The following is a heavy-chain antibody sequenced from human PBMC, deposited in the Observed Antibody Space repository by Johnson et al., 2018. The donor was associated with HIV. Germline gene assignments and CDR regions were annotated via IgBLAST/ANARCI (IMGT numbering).Heavy chain of an antibody. D-gene: IGHD6-19*01. CDR3: AREIPQQWLVRRGAFDI. V-gene: IGHV3-11*04. Sequence: QMLLVESGGGVVQPGGSLRLSCAASGFTFSDYYMSWIRQAPGKGLEWVSYISSSGSTIYYADSVKGRFTISRDNAKNSLYLQMNSLRAEDTAVYYCAREIPQQWLVRRGAFDIWGQGTMVTVSS. CDR1: GFTFSDYY. J-gene: IGHJ3*02. CDR2: ISSSGSTI.